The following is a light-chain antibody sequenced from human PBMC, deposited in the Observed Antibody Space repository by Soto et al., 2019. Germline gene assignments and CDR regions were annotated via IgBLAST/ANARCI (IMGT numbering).Light chain of an antibody. V-gene: IGLV2-14*01. CDR1: SSDVGGYNY. J-gene: IGLJ1*01. CDR2: DVS. Sequence: QSALTQPASVYGSPGQSITISCSGTSSDVGGYNYVSWYQQHPGKAPKLMIYDVSNRPSGVSNRFSGSKSGNTASLTISGLQAEDEADSYCSSYTSSSTLLYVFGTGTKLTVL. CDR3: SSYTSSSTLLYV.